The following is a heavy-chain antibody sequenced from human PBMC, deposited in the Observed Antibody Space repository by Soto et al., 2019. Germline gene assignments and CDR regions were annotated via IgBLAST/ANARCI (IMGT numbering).Heavy chain of an antibody. CDR2: INPNSGGT. D-gene: IGHD2-15*01. V-gene: IGHV1-2*04. CDR3: ARENLICSGGSCYSEGGYYYMDV. Sequence: ASVKVACKTSGYRNTVYYMHWGSQEKRQGLEWMGWINPNSGGTNYAQKFQGWVTMTRDTSISTAYMELSRLRSDDTAVYYCARENLICSGGSCYSEGGYYYMDVWGKGTTVTVSS. J-gene: IGHJ6*03. CDR1: GYRNTVYY.